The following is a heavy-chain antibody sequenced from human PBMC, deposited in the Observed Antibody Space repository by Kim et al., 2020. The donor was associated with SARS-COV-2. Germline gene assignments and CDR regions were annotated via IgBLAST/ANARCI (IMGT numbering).Heavy chain of an antibody. CDR2: T. V-gene: IGHV3-11*06. CDR3: GRDNYWAFDI. J-gene: IGHJ3*02. D-gene: IGHD1-1*01. Sequence: TKYADSVKGRFTISSNNNKNTLYLQMKGLGAEDTAVYYCGRDNYWAFDIWGQGTMVTVSS.